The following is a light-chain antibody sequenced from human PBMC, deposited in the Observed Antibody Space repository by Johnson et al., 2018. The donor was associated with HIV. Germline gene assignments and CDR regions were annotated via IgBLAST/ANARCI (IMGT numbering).Light chain of an antibody. CDR1: SSNIGTNY. J-gene: IGLJ1*01. CDR2: DNN. CDR3: GTWDSSLRVGF. V-gene: IGLV1-51*01. Sequence: QFVLTQPPSVSAAPGQNVNISCSGGSSNIGTNYVSWYQQLPGRAPKLLIYDNNKRPSGIPARFSGSKSGTSATLAITGLQTGDEADYYCGTWDSSLRVGFFGTGTKVTVL.